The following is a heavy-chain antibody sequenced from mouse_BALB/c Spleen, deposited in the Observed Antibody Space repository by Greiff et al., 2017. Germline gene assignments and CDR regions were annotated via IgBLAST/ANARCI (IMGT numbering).Heavy chain of an antibody. V-gene: IGHV5-6-3*01. D-gene: IGHD1-1*01. Sequence: EVKLMESGGGLVQPGGSLKLSCAASGFTFSSYGMSWVRQTPDKRLELVATINSNGGSTYYPDSVKGRFTISRDNAKNTLYLQMSSLKSEDTAMYYCARDPHYYGSIDYWGQGTTRTVSS. CDR2: INSNGGST. J-gene: IGHJ2*01. CDR3: ARDPHYYGSIDY. CDR1: GFTFSSYG.